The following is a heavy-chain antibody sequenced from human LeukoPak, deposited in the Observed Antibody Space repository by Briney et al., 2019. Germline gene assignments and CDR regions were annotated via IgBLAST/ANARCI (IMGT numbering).Heavy chain of an antibody. D-gene: IGHD5-24*01. V-gene: IGHV1-18*01. CDR3: ARLQFGGNTPPYYYYYMDF. Sequence: ASVKVSCKASGYIFINYGISWVRQAPGQGLEWMGWISVYNGNTDYVQKLQGRVTMTTDTSTSTAYMELRSLRSDDTAVYYCARLQFGGNTPPYYYYYMDFWGKGTTVTVS. CDR1: GYIFINYG. J-gene: IGHJ6*03. CDR2: ISVYNGNT.